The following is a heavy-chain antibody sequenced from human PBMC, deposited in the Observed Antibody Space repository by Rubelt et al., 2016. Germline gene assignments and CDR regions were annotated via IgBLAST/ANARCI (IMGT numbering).Heavy chain of an antibody. J-gene: IGHJ5*02. V-gene: IGHV3-23*04. CDR3: VKYDSGGFAYARRLHS. CDR1: GFTFSSFA. D-gene: IGHD3-22*01. Sequence: EVHLVESGGGLVQPGGSLRLSCAASGFTFSSFAMNWVRQAPGKGLEWVSVISAGGGSAYYADSVKGRFTISRDNSKNTLFLQMISLIAEDTAFYYWVKYDSGGFAYARRLHSWGRGSLVTVSS. CDR2: ISAGGGSA.